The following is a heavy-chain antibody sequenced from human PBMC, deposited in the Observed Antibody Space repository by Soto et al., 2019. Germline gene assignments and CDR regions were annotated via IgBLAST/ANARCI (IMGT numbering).Heavy chain of an antibody. Sequence: SETLSLTCTVSGGSISSGGYYWSWIRQHPGKGLEWIGYIYYSGSTYYNPSLKSRVTISVDTSKNQFSLKLSSVTAADTAVYYCASTSYYYDSSGYAYFDYWGQGTLVTVS. CDR2: IYYSGST. J-gene: IGHJ4*02. D-gene: IGHD3-22*01. CDR1: GGSISSGGYY. CDR3: ASTSYYYDSSGYAYFDY. V-gene: IGHV4-31*03.